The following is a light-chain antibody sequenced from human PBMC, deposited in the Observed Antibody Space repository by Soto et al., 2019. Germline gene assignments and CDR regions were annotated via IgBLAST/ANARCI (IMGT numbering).Light chain of an antibody. CDR1: SSDVGSYKS. CDR2: EVS. CDR3: SSYTSGSSRV. V-gene: IGLV2-14*01. J-gene: IGLJ2*01. Sequence: QSALTQPASVSGSPGQSITISCTGTSSDVGSYKSVSWYQQHPGKAPKLMIYEVSNRPSGVSNRFSGSKSGNTASLTISGLQPEDEADYYCSSYTSGSSRVFGEGTKLTVL.